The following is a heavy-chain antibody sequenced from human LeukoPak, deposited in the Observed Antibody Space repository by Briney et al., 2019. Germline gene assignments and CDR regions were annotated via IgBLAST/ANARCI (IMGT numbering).Heavy chain of an antibody. D-gene: IGHD3-10*02. J-gene: IGHJ4*02. CDR2: IHASGPT. Sequence: SETLSLTCTVSGGSISTYYWSWIRRPPGKGLEWIAYIHASGPTNYNPSLKSRITISVDTSKNQFSLKLSSVTAADTAVYYCARDVYPLDYFDYWGQGTLVTVSS. CDR1: GGSISTYY. V-gene: IGHV4-4*09. CDR3: ARDVYPLDYFDY.